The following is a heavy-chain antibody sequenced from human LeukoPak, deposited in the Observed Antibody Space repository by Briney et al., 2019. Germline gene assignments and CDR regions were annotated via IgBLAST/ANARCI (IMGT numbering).Heavy chain of an antibody. V-gene: IGHV1-69*05. CDR3: ARDRYPVYSSSSSYYYMDV. Sequence: SVKVSRKASGGAFSSYAISWVRQAPGQGLEWMGGIIPIFGTANYAQKFQGRVTITTDESTSTAYMELSSLRSEDTAVYYCARDRYPVYSSSSSYYYMDVWGKGTTVTVSS. D-gene: IGHD6-6*01. CDR1: GGAFSSYA. J-gene: IGHJ6*03. CDR2: IIPIFGTA.